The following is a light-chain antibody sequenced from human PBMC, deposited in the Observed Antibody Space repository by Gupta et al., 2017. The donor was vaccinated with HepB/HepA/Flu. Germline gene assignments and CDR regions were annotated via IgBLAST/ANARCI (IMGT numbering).Light chain of an antibody. J-gene: IGKJ5*01. CDR1: QSISDNN. V-gene: IGKV3-20*01. CDR2: GAS. CDR3: QHYGGSPLIS. Sequence: IVLPQSPGTLSLSPAARATLSCRASQSISDNNLAWYQQKPGLAPRLLIYGASGRATGLPDRFSGSGSGTDFTLTISRLEPEDFALYYCQHYGGSPLISFGQGTRLEIK.